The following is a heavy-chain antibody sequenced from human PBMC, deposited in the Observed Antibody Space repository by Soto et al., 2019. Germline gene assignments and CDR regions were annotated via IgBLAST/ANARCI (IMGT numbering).Heavy chain of an antibody. V-gene: IGHV1-18*01. Sequence: QVQLVQSGAEVKKPGSSVKVSCKASGYTFISYGISWVRQAPGQGLEWMGWISAYNDYTNYAQKLQGRVTMTTDTSPRIAHLELRSLRSDDTAVYYCGREGYYSGSGSYSPPRYYGMDVWGQGTTVTVSS. CDR1: GYTFISYG. CDR2: ISAYNDYT. J-gene: IGHJ6*02. D-gene: IGHD3-10*01. CDR3: GREGYYSGSGSYSPPRYYGMDV.